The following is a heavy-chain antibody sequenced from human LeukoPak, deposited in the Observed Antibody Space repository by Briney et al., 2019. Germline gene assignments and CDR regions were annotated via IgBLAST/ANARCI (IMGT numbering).Heavy chain of an antibody. D-gene: IGHD3-10*01. CDR3: ARDSSTYYYGSGSYGGSVNY. CDR2: IRYDGSNK. CDR1: GFTFSSYG. J-gene: IGHJ4*02. Sequence: GGSLRLSCAVSGFTFSSYGIHWVRQAPGKGLEWVAFIRYDGSNKYYADSVKGRFTISRDNSKNTLYLQMNSLRAEDTAVYYCARDSSTYYYGSGSYGGSVNYWGQGTLVTVSS. V-gene: IGHV3-30*02.